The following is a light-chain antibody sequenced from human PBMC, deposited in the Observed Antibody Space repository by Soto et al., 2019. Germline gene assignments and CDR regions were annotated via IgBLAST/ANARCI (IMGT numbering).Light chain of an antibody. J-gene: IGLJ2*01. CDR3: ATWDDSLSGVV. CDR1: SSNIGGNY. Sequence: QSVLTQPPSASGTPGQRVTISCSGSSSNIGGNYVYWYQQLPGTAPRLLIYGDNQRPSGVPDRFSGSKSGTSASLAISGLRSEDEANYYCATWDDSLSGVVFGGGTKLTVL. V-gene: IGLV1-47*02. CDR2: GDN.